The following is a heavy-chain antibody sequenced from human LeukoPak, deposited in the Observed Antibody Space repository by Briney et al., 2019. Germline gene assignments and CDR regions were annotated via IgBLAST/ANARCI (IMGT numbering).Heavy chain of an antibody. CDR3: ARVIPYCTNGVCYHWFDP. J-gene: IGHJ5*02. V-gene: IGHV4-4*07. D-gene: IGHD2-8*01. CDR1: GGSISSYY. Sequence: PSESPSLTWTVSGGSISSYYWSWMRQPAGKGLEWIGRIYTSGSTNYNPSLKSRVTMSVDTSKNQFSLKLSSVTAADTAVYYCARVIPYCTNGVCYHWFDPWGQGTLVTVSS. CDR2: IYTSGST.